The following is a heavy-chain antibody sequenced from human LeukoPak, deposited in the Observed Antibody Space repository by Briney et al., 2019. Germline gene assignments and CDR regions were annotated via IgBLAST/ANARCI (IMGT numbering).Heavy chain of an antibody. Sequence: SETLSLTCTVSGGSISSSSYYWGWIRQPPGKGLEWIGSIYYSGSTYYNPSLKSRVTISVDTSKNQFSLKLSSVTAADTAVYYCARDYVPSITMIVVVSDAFDIWGQGTMVTVSS. D-gene: IGHD3-22*01. CDR2: IYYSGST. J-gene: IGHJ3*02. CDR1: GGSISSSSYY. CDR3: ARDYVPSITMIVVVSDAFDI. V-gene: IGHV4-39*07.